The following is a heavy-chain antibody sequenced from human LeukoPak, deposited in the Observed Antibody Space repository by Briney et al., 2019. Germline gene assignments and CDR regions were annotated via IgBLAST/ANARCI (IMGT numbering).Heavy chain of an antibody. J-gene: IGHJ4*02. V-gene: IGHV3-15*01. D-gene: IGHD1-26*01. Sequence: GGSLRLSCAASGFTFSNAWMTWVRQAPGKGLEWVALIKGKTDGGSTDYAAPVKARFIISRDDSKNTLYLQMDSLQTEDTAVYYCTTHYPDSGSYNYWGQGTLVTVSS. CDR1: GFTFSNAW. CDR3: TTHYPDSGSYNY. CDR2: IKGKTDGGST.